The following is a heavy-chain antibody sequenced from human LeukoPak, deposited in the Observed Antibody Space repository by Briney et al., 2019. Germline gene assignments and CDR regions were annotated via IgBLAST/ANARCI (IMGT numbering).Heavy chain of an antibody. CDR3: ARNLIRREYYFDY. D-gene: IGHD3-10*01. V-gene: IGHV3-21*01. J-gene: IGHJ4*02. CDR2: ISSSSSYI. CDR1: GFTFSSYS. Sequence: GSLRLSCAASGFTFSSYSMNWVRQAPGKGLEWVSSISSSSSYIYYADSVKGRFTISRDNAKNSLYLQMNSLRAEDTAVYYCARNLIRREYYFDYWGQGTLVTVSS.